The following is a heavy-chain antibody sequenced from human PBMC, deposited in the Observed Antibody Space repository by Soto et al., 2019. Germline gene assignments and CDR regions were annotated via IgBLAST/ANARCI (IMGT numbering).Heavy chain of an antibody. CDR1: GFTFSNYG. V-gene: IGHV3-30*03. CDR2: VSYDAANK. Sequence: QVQLVESGGDVVQPGSSLRLACEASGFTFSNYGMHWVRQAPGKGLEWVAYVSYDAANKYYADSVRGRFTISRDNSENTLHLQMDSLSGADSALYFCASGTSFDHWGQGTPVSVSS. J-gene: IGHJ4*02. CDR3: ASGTSFDH.